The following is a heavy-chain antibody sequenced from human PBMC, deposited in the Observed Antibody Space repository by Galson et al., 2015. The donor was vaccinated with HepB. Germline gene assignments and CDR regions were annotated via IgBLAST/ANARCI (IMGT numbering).Heavy chain of an antibody. Sequence: SLRLSCAVSGFSFRSYTMHWVRQAPGKGLEWMSSISYNGDTQNYVDSVKGRFTTSRDNSKSTLYLQMNGLRPEDTAVYYCAREDRNAYDFFDYWGQGPLVSVSP. V-gene: IGHV3-30*04. CDR3: AREDRNAYDFFDY. D-gene: IGHD2-15*01. J-gene: IGHJ4*02. CDR1: GFSFRSYT. CDR2: ISYNGDTQ.